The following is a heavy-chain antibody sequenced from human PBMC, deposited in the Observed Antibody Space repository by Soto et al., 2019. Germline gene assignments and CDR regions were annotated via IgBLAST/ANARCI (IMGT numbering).Heavy chain of an antibody. J-gene: IGHJ4*02. CDR1: GGSVTISSYY. CDR2: IYYSGST. CDR3: ARAAGSNDFWGGYYPFDY. Sequence: SETLSLTCTVSGGSVTISSYYWSWIRQPPGKGLEWIGYIYYSGSTNYNPSLKSRVTISVDTSKNQFSLKLSSVTAADTAVYYCARAAGSNDFWGGYYPFDYWGQGTLVTVSS. V-gene: IGHV4-61*01. D-gene: IGHD3-3*01.